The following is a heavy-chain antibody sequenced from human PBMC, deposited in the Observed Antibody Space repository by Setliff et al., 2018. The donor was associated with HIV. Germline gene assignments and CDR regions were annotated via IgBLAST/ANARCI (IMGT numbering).Heavy chain of an antibody. CDR2: MNPKSGNT. Sequence: ASVKVSCKASGYNFTSHDINWVRQAPGQGLEWMGWMNPKSGNTGYARKFQGRVTMTRNTSISTAYMVLSRLRSDDTAVYYCARSDHSSGYYYNFDYWGQGTLVTVSS. V-gene: IGHV1-8*01. J-gene: IGHJ4*02. CDR3: ARSDHSSGYYYNFDY. CDR1: GYNFTSHD. D-gene: IGHD3-22*01.